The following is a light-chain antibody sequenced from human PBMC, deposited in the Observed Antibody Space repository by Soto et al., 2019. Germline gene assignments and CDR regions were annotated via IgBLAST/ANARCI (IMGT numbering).Light chain of an antibody. Sequence: DIQMTQSPYSLSASVGASVTIPSRASKNIRTTLNWYQQKPGRAPKFLIHSASALPSGVPSRFSGSGSGTEFTLTMSGLQPEDFATYYCQQGHSTPYTFGQGTKVEIK. J-gene: IGKJ2*01. V-gene: IGKV1-39*01. CDR2: SAS. CDR1: KNIRTT. CDR3: QQGHSTPYT.